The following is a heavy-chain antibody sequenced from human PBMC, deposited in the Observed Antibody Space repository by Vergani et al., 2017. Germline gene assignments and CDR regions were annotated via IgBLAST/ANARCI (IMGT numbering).Heavy chain of an antibody. CDR3: TRDVADTHSSIWPLNYHYFMDV. Sequence: QVQLVESGGNLVQPGRSLRLSCAAAGFKFSNFGMHWVRQVPGKGLEWLAFISYNGGNQYYADSVQGRFTISRDNTKNILYLQMSSLRVEDTALYYCTRDVADTHSSIWPLNYHYFMDVWGEGTTVTVSS. V-gene: IGHV3-33*05. CDR1: GFKFSNFG. CDR2: ISYNGGNQ. J-gene: IGHJ6*03. D-gene: IGHD6-13*01.